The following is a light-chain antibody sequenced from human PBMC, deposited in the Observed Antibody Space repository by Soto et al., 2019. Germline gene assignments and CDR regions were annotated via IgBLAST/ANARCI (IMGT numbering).Light chain of an antibody. CDR1: QLFSSN. CDR3: QQYNNWPRT. Sequence: ESVMLQFPASFSVFPGEGVTLSCRASQLFSSNLAWYQHKPGQAPRLLIYGASTRDTGVPDRFSGSASGTEFTLTISSLQSEDFAVYYCQQYNNWPRTFGQGTRLEIK. V-gene: IGKV3-15*01. CDR2: GAS. J-gene: IGKJ5*01.